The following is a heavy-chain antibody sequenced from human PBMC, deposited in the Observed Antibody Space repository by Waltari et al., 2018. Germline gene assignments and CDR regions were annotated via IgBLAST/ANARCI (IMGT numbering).Heavy chain of an antibody. CDR3: AKVQDTDLYYFEN. Sequence: GFSSLLSCTASGFTFSSYGMHWVRQAPGKGLEWVAVISYDESNKFYGDSVKGRFTISRDNSKNTLYLQMHSLRAEDTAVYYCAKVQDTDLYYFENWGQGTLVTVSS. CDR1: GFTFSSYG. D-gene: IGHD3-3*01. CDR2: ISYDESNK. V-gene: IGHV3-30*18. J-gene: IGHJ4*02.